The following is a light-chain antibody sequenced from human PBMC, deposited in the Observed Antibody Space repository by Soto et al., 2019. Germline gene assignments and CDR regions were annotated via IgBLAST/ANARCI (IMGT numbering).Light chain of an antibody. CDR3: QQYDYWPWT. CDR1: QTVTGSN. J-gene: IGKJ1*01. Sequence: EIVLTQSPGTLSLSPGDRATLSCRASQTVTGSNLAWYQQKPGQPPRLLMYGASTRATGIPARFSGSGSGTEFTLTISSLQSEDFAVYYCQQYDYWPWTFGQGTKVDIK. V-gene: IGKV3-15*01. CDR2: GAS.